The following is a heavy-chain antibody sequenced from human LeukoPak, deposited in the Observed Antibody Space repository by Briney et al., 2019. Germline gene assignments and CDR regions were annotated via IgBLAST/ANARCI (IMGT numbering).Heavy chain of an antibody. CDR1: GGSINSYY. CDR3: ARRGLWFGEITHDY. Sequence: SETLSLTCTVSGGSINSYYWTWIRQPPGKGLEWIGYIDYSGSTDYNSSLKSQVTISVDTSKNQFSLKLSSVTAADTAVYYCARRGLWFGEITHDYWGQGTLVTVSS. V-gene: IGHV4-59*01. D-gene: IGHD3-10*01. CDR2: IDYSGST. J-gene: IGHJ4*02.